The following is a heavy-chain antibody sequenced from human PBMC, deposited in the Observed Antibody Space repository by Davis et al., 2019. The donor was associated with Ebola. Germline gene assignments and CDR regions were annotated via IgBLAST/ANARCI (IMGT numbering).Heavy chain of an antibody. CDR1: GGTFSSYA. D-gene: IGHD2-2*02. J-gene: IGHJ4*02. CDR3: ARAQSPYQPLLYGLDY. Sequence: SVKVSCKASGGTFSSYAITWVRQAPGQGLEWMGGIIPIFGTANYAQKFQGRVTITADESTSTAYMELSSLRSGDTAVYYCARAQSPYQPLLYGLDYWGQGTLVTVSS. CDR2: IIPIFGTA. V-gene: IGHV1-69*13.